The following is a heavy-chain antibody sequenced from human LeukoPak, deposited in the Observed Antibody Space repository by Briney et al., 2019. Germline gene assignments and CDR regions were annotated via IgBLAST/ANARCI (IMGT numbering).Heavy chain of an antibody. D-gene: IGHD6-6*01. CDR1: GFKFDVYG. CDR3: ARDASSGIYYYMDV. J-gene: IGHJ6*03. CDR2: IYSGGST. V-gene: IGHV3-53*01. Sequence: PGGSLRLSCAASGFKFDVYGMSWVRQAPGKGLEWVSVIYSGGSTYYADSVKGRFTISRDNSKNTLYLQMNSLRAEDTAVYYCARDASSGIYYYMDVWGKGTTVTVSS.